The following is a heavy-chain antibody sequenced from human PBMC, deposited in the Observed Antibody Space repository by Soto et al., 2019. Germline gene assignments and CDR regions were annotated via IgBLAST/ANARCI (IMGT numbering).Heavy chain of an antibody. J-gene: IGHJ3*02. Sequence: GGSLRLSCAASGFTFSSYSMNWVRQAPGKGLEWVSSISSSSSYIYYADSGKGRFTISRDNAKNSLYLQMNSRRDEDTAVYYCARGDYYYSSGYYYAFDIWGQGTMVTVSS. CDR3: ARGDYYYSSGYYYAFDI. CDR1: GFTFSSYS. CDR2: ISSSSSYI. V-gene: IGHV3-21*01. D-gene: IGHD3-22*01.